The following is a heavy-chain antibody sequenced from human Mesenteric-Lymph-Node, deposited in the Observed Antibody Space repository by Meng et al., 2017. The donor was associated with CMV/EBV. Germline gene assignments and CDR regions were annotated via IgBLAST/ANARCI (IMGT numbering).Heavy chain of an antibody. CDR2: NFYSDST. Sequence: SGDCSSSGGCYWRRTRQNPGKCLECIWYNFYSDSTYYNPTLNSRVTISVDTSKNQLPMTVSAVTAADTSVYYCGRVGDSAMVYFDYWGQGTLVTVSS. CDR1: GDCSSSGGCY. V-gene: IGHV4-31*02. D-gene: IGHD5-18*01. J-gene: IGHJ4*02. CDR3: GRVGDSAMVYFDY.